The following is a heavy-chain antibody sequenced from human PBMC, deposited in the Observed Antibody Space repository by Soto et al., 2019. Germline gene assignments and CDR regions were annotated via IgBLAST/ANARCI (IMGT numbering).Heavy chain of an antibody. CDR2: ISAYNGNT. Sequence: QVQLVQSGAEVKKPGASVKVSCKASGYTFTSYGISWVRQAPGQGLDWMGWISAYNGNTNYAQKLQGRVTMTTDTSTSTAYMELRSLRSDDTAVYYCARDPRPLWEPYYYYGMDVWGQGTTVTVSS. D-gene: IGHD1-26*01. V-gene: IGHV1-18*04. J-gene: IGHJ6*02. CDR3: ARDPRPLWEPYYYYGMDV. CDR1: GYTFTSYG.